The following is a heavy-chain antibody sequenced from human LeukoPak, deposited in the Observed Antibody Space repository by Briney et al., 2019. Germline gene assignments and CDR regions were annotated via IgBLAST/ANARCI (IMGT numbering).Heavy chain of an antibody. J-gene: IGHJ4*02. Sequence: GASVKVSCKASGYTFTNYYIHWVRQASGQGLEWMGWTHPNNGGTTYAQKFQGRVTMTRDTSINTAYMELNSVTSHDTAVYYCARYGGHTDFDYWGQGTLVTVSS. D-gene: IGHD4-23*01. CDR2: THPNNGGT. CDR3: ARYGGHTDFDY. CDR1: GYTFTNYY. V-gene: IGHV1-2*02.